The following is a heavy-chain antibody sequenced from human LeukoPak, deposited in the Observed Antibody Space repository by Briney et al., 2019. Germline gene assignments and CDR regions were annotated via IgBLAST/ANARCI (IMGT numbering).Heavy chain of an antibody. CDR3: ARVGTMVRGVISRDYYYGMDV. D-gene: IGHD3-10*01. V-gene: IGHV3-21*01. CDR1: GFTFSSYS. Sequence: GGSLRLSCAASGFTFSSYSMNSVRQAPGKELEWVSSISSSSSYIYYADSVKGRFTISRDNAKNSLYLQMNSLRAEDTAVYYCARVGTMVRGVISRDYYYGMDVWGQGTTVTVSS. J-gene: IGHJ6*02. CDR2: ISSSSSYI.